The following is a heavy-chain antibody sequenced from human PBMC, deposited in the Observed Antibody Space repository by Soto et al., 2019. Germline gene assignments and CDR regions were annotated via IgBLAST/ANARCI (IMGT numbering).Heavy chain of an antibody. D-gene: IGHD1-26*01. CDR1: GFTVSNNY. CDR3: ARGGPPTSNWFDP. Sequence: GGSLRLSCAASGFTVSNNYINWVRQAPGKGLEWVSVIYSGGSTYYADSVKGRFTISRDNSKNTLYLQMNSLRAEDTAVYYCARGGPPTSNWFDPWGHGTLVTVSS. V-gene: IGHV3-66*01. CDR2: IYSGGST. J-gene: IGHJ5*02.